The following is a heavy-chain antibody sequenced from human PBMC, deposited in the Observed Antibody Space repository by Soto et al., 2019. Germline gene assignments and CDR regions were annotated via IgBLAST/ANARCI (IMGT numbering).Heavy chain of an antibody. Sequence: QVQLVESGGGLVKPGGSLRLSCAASGFTFSSYGMHWVRQAPGKGLEWVAVISYDGSNKYYADSVKGRFTISRDNSKNTLYLQMNSLRAEDTAVYYCAKDRRRGHSSSWYYYYYGMDVWGQGTTVTVSS. CDR2: ISYDGSNK. CDR3: AKDRRRGHSSSWYYYYYGMDV. D-gene: IGHD6-13*01. CDR1: GFTFSSYG. J-gene: IGHJ6*02. V-gene: IGHV3-30*18.